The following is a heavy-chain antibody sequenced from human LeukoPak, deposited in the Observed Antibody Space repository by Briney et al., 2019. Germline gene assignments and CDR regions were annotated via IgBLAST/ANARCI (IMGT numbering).Heavy chain of an antibody. V-gene: IGHV4-34*01. J-gene: IGHJ4*02. Sequence: PSETLSLTCAVYGASFSGYYWSWIRQPPGKGLEWIGEINHSGSTNYNPSLKSRVTISVDTSKNQFSLKLSSVTAADTAVYYCARGPRRGRYFDYWGQGTLVTVSS. CDR1: GASFSGYY. CDR2: INHSGST. CDR3: ARGPRRGRYFDY. D-gene: IGHD3-16*01.